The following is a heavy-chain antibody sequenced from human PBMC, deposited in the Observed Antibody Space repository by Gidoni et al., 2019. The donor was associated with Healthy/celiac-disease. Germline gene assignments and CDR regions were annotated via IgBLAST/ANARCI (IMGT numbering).Heavy chain of an antibody. V-gene: IGHV3-30-3*01. D-gene: IGHD6-13*01. CDR2: ISYDGSNK. CDR3: ARQQLATYAFDI. J-gene: IGHJ3*02. CDR1: GFPFSSYA. Sequence: QVQLVESGGGVVQPGRSLRLSCSASGFPFSSYAMHWVRQAPGKGLEWVAVISYDGSNKYYADSVKGRFTISRDNSKNTLYLQMNSLRAEDTAVYYCARQQLATYAFDIWGQGTMVTVSS.